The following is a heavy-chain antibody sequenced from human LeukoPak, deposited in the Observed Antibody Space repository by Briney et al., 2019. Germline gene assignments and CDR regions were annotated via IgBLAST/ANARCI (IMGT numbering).Heavy chain of an antibody. V-gene: IGHV1-18*01. CDR2: ISASNGNT. CDR1: GYTFTNYV. D-gene: IGHD2/OR15-2a*01. Sequence: ASVNVSYKAFGYTFTNYVISWVPQAPRQGGKWMGWISASNGNTNYAQKFQGRVTMTTDTSTSTAYMELRSLRAEDTAVFYCARAGAEYTGHFDYWGQGTLVTVSS. CDR3: ARAGAEYTGHFDY. J-gene: IGHJ4*02.